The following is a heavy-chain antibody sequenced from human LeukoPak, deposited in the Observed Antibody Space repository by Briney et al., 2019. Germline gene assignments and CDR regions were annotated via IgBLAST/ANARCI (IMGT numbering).Heavy chain of an antibody. CDR3: ARAGYSSGWYRGFDY. V-gene: IGHV1-8*01. J-gene: IGHJ4*02. Sequence: ASVKVSCKASGYTFTSYDINWVRQATGQGLEWMGWMNPNSGNTGYAQKFQGRVTMTRNTSISTAYMELSSLRSDDTAVYYCARAGYSSGWYRGFDYWGQGTLVTVSS. CDR2: MNPNSGNT. D-gene: IGHD6-19*01. CDR1: GYTFTSYD.